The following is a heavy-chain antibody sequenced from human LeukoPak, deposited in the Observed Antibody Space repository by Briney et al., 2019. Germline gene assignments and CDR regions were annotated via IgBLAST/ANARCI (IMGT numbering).Heavy chain of an antibody. V-gene: IGHV4-59*01. CDR2: IYCSGST. CDR1: GGSISSYY. D-gene: IGHD6-13*01. Sequence: SETLSLTCTVSGGSISSYYWSWIRQPPGKGLEWIGYIYCSGSTNYNPSLKSRVTISVDTSKNQFSLKLSSVTAADTAVYYCARVGIAAGYNWFDPWGQGTLVTVSS. J-gene: IGHJ5*02. CDR3: ARVGIAAGYNWFDP.